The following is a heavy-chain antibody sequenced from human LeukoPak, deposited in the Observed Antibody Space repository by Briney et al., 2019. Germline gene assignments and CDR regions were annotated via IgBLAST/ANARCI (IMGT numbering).Heavy chain of an antibody. CDR2: IIPIFGTA. Sequence: SVKVSCKASGGTFSSYAISWVRQAPGQGLEWMGGIIPIFGTANYAQKFQGRVTITADESTSTAYMELSSLRSDDTAVYYCARVADYYGSGSYYNVYGYYYYGMDVWGKGTTVTVSS. CDR1: GGTFSSYA. V-gene: IGHV1-69*13. D-gene: IGHD3-10*01. J-gene: IGHJ6*04. CDR3: ARVADYYGSGSYYNVYGYYYYGMDV.